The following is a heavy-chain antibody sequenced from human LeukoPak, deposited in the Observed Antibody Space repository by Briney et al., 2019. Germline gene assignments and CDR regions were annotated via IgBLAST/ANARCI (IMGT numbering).Heavy chain of an antibody. V-gene: IGHV5-51*01. Sequence: GESLRISCKGSGYTFASHWIGWVRQMPGKGLEWMGIIYPGDSDTRYSPSFQGQVTISADKSISTAYLQWRSLKASDTAMYYCARHLAAGTNCFDPWGQGTLVTVSS. CDR3: ARHLAAGTNCFDP. CDR2: IYPGDSDT. CDR1: GYTFASHW. J-gene: IGHJ5*02. D-gene: IGHD6-13*01.